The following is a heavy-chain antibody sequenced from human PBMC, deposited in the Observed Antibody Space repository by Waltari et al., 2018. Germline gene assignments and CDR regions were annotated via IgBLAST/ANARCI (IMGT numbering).Heavy chain of an antibody. Sequence: QVQLVQSGAEVKKPGSSVTVSCKASGGTFSSYAISWVRQAPGQGLEWMGGIIPIFGTANYAQKFQGGVTMTADESTSTAYMELSSLRSEDTAVYYCARGYYYDSSGYQNVDYWGQGTLVTVSS. V-gene: IGHV1-69*01. CDR3: ARGYYYDSSGYQNVDY. CDR2: IIPIFGTA. J-gene: IGHJ4*02. CDR1: GGTFSSYA. D-gene: IGHD3-22*01.